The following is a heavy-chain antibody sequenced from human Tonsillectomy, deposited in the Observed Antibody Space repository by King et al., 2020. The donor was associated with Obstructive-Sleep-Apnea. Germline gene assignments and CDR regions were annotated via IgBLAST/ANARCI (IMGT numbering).Heavy chain of an antibody. CDR3: AKDNSSGWYRGLDY. J-gene: IGHJ4*02. V-gene: IGHV3-9*01. CDR2: ISWNSGSI. Sequence: VQLVESGGGLVQPGRSLRLSCAASGFIFDDYAMHWVRQAPRKGLEWVSGISWNSGSIGYADSVKGRFTISRDNAKNSLHLQMNSLRAEDTAFYYCAKDNSSGWYRGLDYWGQGTLVIVSS. D-gene: IGHD6-19*01. CDR1: GFIFDDYA.